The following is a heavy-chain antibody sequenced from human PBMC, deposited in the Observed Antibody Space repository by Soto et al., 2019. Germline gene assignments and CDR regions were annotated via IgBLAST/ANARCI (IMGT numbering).Heavy chain of an antibody. CDR1: GFTFSSYA. D-gene: IGHD6-13*01. Sequence: XGSLRLSFAASGFTFSSYAMHWVRQAPGKGLEWVAVISYDGSNKYYADSVKGRFTISRDNSKNTLYLQMNSLRAEDTAVYYCARSSAGDRYYFDYWGQGTLVTVSS. J-gene: IGHJ4*02. V-gene: IGHV3-30-3*01. CDR3: ARSSAGDRYYFDY. CDR2: ISYDGSNK.